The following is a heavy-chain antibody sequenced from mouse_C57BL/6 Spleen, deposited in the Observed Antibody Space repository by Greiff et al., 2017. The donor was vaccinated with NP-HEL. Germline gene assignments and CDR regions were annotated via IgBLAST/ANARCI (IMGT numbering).Heavy chain of an antibody. CDR1: GYAFSSSW. D-gene: IGHD2-1*01. CDR3: AREGIYYGNLYAMDY. J-gene: IGHJ4*01. CDR2: IYPGDGDT. V-gene: IGHV1-82*01. Sequence: VQGVESGPELVKPGASVKISCKASGYAFSSSWMNWVKQRPGKGLEWIGRIYPGDGDTNYNGKFKGKATLTADKSSSTAYMQLSSLTSEDSAVYFCAREGIYYGNLYAMDYWGQGTSVTVSS.